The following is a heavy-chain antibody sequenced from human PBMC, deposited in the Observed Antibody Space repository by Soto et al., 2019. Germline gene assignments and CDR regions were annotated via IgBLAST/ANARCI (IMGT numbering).Heavy chain of an antibody. CDR3: ARVRDWFDP. Sequence: SETLSLTCAVSGGSISSGGYSWSWIRQPPGKGLEWIGYIYHSGYTNYNPSLKSRVTISVDTSKNQFSLRLTSVTAADTAVYYCARVRDWFDPWGQGTLVTVSS. V-gene: IGHV4-30-2*01. CDR1: GGSISSGGYS. J-gene: IGHJ5*02. D-gene: IGHD3-3*01. CDR2: IYHSGYT.